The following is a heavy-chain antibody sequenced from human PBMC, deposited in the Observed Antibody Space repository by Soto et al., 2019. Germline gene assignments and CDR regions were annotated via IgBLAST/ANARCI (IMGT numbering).Heavy chain of an antibody. J-gene: IGHJ5*02. V-gene: IGHV1-69*13. D-gene: IGHD3-10*01. Sequence: SVKVSCKASGGTFSSYAISWVRQAPGQGLEWMGGIIPIFGTANYAQKFQGRVTITADESTSTAYMELSSLRSEDTAVYYCARDGAYYYGSGSYYNEAWFDPWGQGTLVTVSS. CDR1: GGTFSSYA. CDR2: IIPIFGTA. CDR3: ARDGAYYYGSGSYYNEAWFDP.